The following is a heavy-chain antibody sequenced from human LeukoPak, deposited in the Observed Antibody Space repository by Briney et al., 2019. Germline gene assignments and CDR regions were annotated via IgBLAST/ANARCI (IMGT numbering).Heavy chain of an antibody. CDR3: ARVDKNGGTTFDY. D-gene: IGHD2/OR15-2a*01. Sequence: SEALSLTCAVYGGSFSAYYWSWIRQPPGKGLEWIGEINHSGSTKYYPDLKSRVIILVDTYRNQLYLKLSSVTAADTAVYYCARVDKNGGTTFDYWGQGTLVTVSS. V-gene: IGHV4-34*01. J-gene: IGHJ4*02. CDR2: INHSGST. CDR1: GGSFSAYY.